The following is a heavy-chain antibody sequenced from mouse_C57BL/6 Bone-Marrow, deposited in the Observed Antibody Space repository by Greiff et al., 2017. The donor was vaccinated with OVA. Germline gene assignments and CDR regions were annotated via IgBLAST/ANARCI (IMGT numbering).Heavy chain of an antibody. J-gene: IGHJ2*01. V-gene: IGHV1-72*01. CDR2: IDPNSGGT. D-gene: IGHD1-1*01. CDR1: GYTFTSYW. Sequence: LQLQQPGAELVKPGASVKLSCKASGYTFTSYWMHWVKQRPGRGLEWIGRIDPNSGGTKYNEKFKSKATLTVDKPASTTYMQISSLTSEDSAVYYCARPVVGGDFDYWGQGTTLTVSS. CDR3: ARPVVGGDFDY.